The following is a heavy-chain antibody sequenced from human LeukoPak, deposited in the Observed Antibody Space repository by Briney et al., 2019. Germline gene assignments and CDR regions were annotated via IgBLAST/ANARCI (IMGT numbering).Heavy chain of an antibody. V-gene: IGHV4-39*01. D-gene: IGHD2-2*01. CDR2: IYYSGST. CDR1: GGSISSSSYY. J-gene: IGHJ4*02. CDR3: ARHCSTSCEAY. Sequence: PSETLSFTCTVSGGSISSSSYYWGWIRQPPGKGLEWIGSIYYSGSTYYNPSLKSRVTISVDTSKNQFSLKLSSVTAADTAVYYCARHCSTSCEAYWGQATLVTVSS.